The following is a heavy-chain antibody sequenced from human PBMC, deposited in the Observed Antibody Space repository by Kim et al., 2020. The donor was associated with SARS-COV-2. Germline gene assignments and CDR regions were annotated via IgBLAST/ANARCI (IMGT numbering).Heavy chain of an antibody. J-gene: IGHJ4*02. V-gene: IGHV4-39*01. CDR1: GGSISSSSYY. CDR3: ASLNYDILTGYPYYFDY. D-gene: IGHD3-9*01. Sequence: SETLSLTCTVSGGSISSSSYYWGWIRQPPGKGLEWIGSIYYSGSTYYNPSLKSRVTISVDTSKNQFSLKLSSVTAADTAVYYCASLNYDILTGYPYYFDYWGQGTLVTVSS. CDR2: IYYSGST.